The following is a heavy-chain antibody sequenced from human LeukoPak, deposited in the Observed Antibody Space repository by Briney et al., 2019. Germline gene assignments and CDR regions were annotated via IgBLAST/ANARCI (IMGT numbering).Heavy chain of an antibody. V-gene: IGHV4-59*01. Sequence: PSETLSLTCTVSGGSISSYYWSWIRQPPGKGLEWIGYIYDSGSTNYNPSLKSRVTISVDTSKNQFSLKLSSVTAADTAVYYCAGHCSSSSCYGLDYWGQGTLVTVSS. J-gene: IGHJ4*02. CDR1: GGSISSYY. D-gene: IGHD2-2*01. CDR2: IYDSGST. CDR3: AGHCSSSSCYGLDY.